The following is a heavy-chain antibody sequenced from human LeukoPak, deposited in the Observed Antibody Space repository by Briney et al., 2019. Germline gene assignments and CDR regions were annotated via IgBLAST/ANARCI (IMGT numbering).Heavy chain of an antibody. J-gene: IGHJ4*02. CDR1: GFTFSRYW. Sequence: GGSLRLSCAASGFTFSRYWMSWVRQAPGKGLEWVSVIYSGGSTYYADSVKGRFTISRDNSKNTLYLQMNSLRAEDTAVYYCASSYSSGWYWDWGQGTLVTVSS. CDR2: IYSGGST. CDR3: ASSYSSGWYWD. V-gene: IGHV3-53*01. D-gene: IGHD6-19*01.